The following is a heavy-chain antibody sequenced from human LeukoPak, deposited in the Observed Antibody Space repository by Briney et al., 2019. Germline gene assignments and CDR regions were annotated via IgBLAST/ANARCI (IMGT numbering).Heavy chain of an antibody. CDR3: ARTYQSTVPGIAGAGTFDY. CDR2: IHHYGST. Sequence: SVTLSLTCAVYGGSFSGYYWSWIRQTPEKGLEWIGEIHHYGSTNYNPPLKSRVTILIDTSKNQFSLKLSSVTAADTAVYYCARTYQSTVPGIAGAGTFDYWGQGILVTVSS. CDR1: GGSFSGYY. V-gene: IGHV4-34*01. D-gene: IGHD6-13*01. J-gene: IGHJ4*02.